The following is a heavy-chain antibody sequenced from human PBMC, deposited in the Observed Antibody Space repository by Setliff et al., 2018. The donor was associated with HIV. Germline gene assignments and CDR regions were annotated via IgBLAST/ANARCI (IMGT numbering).Heavy chain of an antibody. D-gene: IGHD4-17*01. J-gene: IGHJ5*02. Sequence: PSETLSLTCTVSGVSITSGGYYWSWIRQPAGKRLEWIGRVYISGTTHYNPSLKSRVTIKLDMSKSQLSLFLTSLTAADTAVYYCAREKNDYGGQNWLDPWGQGTLVTV. V-gene: IGHV4-61*02. CDR1: GVSITSGGYY. CDR3: AREKNDYGGQNWLDP. CDR2: VYISGTT.